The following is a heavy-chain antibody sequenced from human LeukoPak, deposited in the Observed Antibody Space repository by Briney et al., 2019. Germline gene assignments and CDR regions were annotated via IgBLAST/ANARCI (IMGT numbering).Heavy chain of an antibody. D-gene: IGHD3-10*01. J-gene: IGHJ4*02. Sequence: GGSLRLSCAASGFTFSSYAMSWVRQAPGKGLEWVSGIHGSGGSTYYADSVKGRFTISRDNSKNTVYLEMNSLRAEDTALYYCPKDRSLWFGELQNWGQGALVTVSS. CDR3: PKDRSLWFGELQN. V-gene: IGHV3-23*01. CDR1: GFTFSSYA. CDR2: IHGSGGST.